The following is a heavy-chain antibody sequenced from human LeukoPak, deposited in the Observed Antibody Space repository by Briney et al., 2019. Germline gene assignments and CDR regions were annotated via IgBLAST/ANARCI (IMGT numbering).Heavy chain of an antibody. J-gene: IGHJ4*02. CDR1: GDSVSSNSTG. Sequence: SQTLSLTCAISGDSVSSNSTGWNWIRQSPWRGLERLGMTKYRSKWYNDYAVSVKSRITINPATSKNQFSLQLNSVTPEDTAVYYCARGLVVTGVYYWGQGTLVTVSS. V-gene: IGHV6-1*01. CDR3: ARGLVVTGVYY. CDR2: TKYRSKWYN. D-gene: IGHD3/OR15-3a*01.